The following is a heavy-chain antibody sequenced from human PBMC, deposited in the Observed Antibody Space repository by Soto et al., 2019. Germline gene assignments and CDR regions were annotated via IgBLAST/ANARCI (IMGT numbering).Heavy chain of an antibody. V-gene: IGHV4-59*01. D-gene: IGHD3-3*01. CDR2: IYYSGST. CDR1: GGSISSYY. CDR3: ARCYPAPNPGRRFLGAFDI. J-gene: IGHJ3*02. Sequence: SETLSLTCTVSGGSISSYYWSWIRQPPGKGLEWIGYIYYSGSTNYNPSLKSRVTISVDTSKNQFSLKLSAVTAADTAVYYCARCYPAPNPGRRFLGAFDIWGQGTMVTVSS.